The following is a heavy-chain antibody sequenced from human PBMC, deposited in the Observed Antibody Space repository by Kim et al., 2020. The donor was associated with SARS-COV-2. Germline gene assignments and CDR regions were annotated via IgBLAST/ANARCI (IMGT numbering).Heavy chain of an antibody. CDR3: ARDQAGIQLWSHYHYYGMDV. Sequence: GGSLRLSCAASGFTFSSYEMNWVRQAPGKGLEWVPYISSSGSTIYYADSVKGRFTISRDNAKNSLYLQMNSLRAEDTAVYYCARDQAGIQLWSHYHYYGMDVWGQGTTVTVSS. CDR2: ISSSGSTI. D-gene: IGHD5-18*01. J-gene: IGHJ6*02. CDR1: GFTFSSYE. V-gene: IGHV3-48*03.